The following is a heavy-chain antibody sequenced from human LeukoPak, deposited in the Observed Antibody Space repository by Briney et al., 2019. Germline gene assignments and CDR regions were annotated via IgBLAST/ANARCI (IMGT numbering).Heavy chain of an antibody. J-gene: IGHJ3*02. D-gene: IGHD2-15*01. CDR3: ARPWVVAATHAFDI. CDR2: IYYSGST. CDR1: GGSISSSSYY. Sequence: SETLSLTCTVSGGSISSSSYYWGWIRQPPGKGLEWIGSIYYSGSTYYNPSLKSRVTISVDTSKNQFSLKLSSVTAVDTAVYYCARPWVVAATHAFDIWGQGTMVTVSS. V-gene: IGHV4-39*01.